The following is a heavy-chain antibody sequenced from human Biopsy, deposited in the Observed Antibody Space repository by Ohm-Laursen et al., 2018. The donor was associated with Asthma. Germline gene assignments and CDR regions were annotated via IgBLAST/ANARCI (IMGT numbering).Heavy chain of an antibody. CDR1: GFTVSTNG. CDR2: IYSGGGT. V-gene: IGHV3-53*01. D-gene: IGHD3-22*01. CDR3: ARGDSSNWSHYYFDY. J-gene: IGHJ4*02. Sequence: SLRLSCAASGFTVSTNGMSWVRQPPGKGLEWVSVIYSGGGTYYADSVQGRVTISRDYSKNTLYLQMHSLRAEDTAVYYRARGDSSNWSHYYFDYWGQGTLVTVSS.